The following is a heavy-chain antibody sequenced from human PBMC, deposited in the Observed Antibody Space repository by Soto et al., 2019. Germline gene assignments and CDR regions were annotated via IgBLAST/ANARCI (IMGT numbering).Heavy chain of an antibody. J-gene: IGHJ5*02. Sequence: EVQLVESGGGLVKPGGSLTLSCAASGFTFTYAWMNWVRQAPGTGLEWVGRIKSKTAGGTPDYTAPVKGRFTISRDDSKNTLFLQMNSLKAEDTAVYYCATDGGAWGQGTLVTVSS. D-gene: IGHD3-10*01. CDR2: IKSKTAGGTP. CDR1: GFTFTYAW. CDR3: ATDGGA. V-gene: IGHV3-15*07.